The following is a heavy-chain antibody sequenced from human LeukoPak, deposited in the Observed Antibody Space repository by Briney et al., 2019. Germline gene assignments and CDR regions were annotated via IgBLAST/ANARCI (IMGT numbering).Heavy chain of an antibody. J-gene: IGHJ4*02. D-gene: IGHD3-22*01. Sequence: GASVKVSCKASGYTFTSYGISWVRQAPGQGLEWMGWISAYNGNTNYAQKLQGRVTMTTDTSTSTAYMELRSLRSDDTAVYYCARDPGYYDSSGYPYFDYWGQGTLATVSS. V-gene: IGHV1-18*01. CDR2: ISAYNGNT. CDR1: GYTFTSYG. CDR3: ARDPGYYDSSGYPYFDY.